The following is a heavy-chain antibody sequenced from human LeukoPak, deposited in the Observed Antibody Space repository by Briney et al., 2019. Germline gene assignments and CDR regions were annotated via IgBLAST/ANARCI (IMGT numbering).Heavy chain of an antibody. CDR1: GSTFNSYG. D-gene: IGHD5-18*01. V-gene: IGHV3-15*01. Sequence: PGGSLRLSCAASGSTFNSYGMHWVRQAPGKGLEWVGRIKSKTDGGTTDYAAPVKGRFTISRDDSKNTLYLQMNSLKTEDTAVYYCTTVQSVWQDTAMVGDAFDIWGQGTMVTVSS. CDR3: TTVQSVWQDTAMVGDAFDI. CDR2: IKSKTDGGTT. J-gene: IGHJ3*02.